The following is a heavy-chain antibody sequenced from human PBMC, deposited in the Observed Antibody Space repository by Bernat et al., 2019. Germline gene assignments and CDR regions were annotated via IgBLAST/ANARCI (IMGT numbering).Heavy chain of an antibody. V-gene: IGHV1-58*01. D-gene: IGHD3-10*01. Sequence: QMQLVQSGPEVKKPGTSVKVSCKASGFTFTTSAVQWVRQTRGQRLEWIGWIVVGTANTNYAQKFQERVTITRDTSTSTAYMELSSLRTEDTAVYYCAADFGAWVGIADYWGQGTLVTVSS. CDR3: AADFGAWVGIADY. CDR1: GFTFTTSA. J-gene: IGHJ4*02. CDR2: IVVGTANT.